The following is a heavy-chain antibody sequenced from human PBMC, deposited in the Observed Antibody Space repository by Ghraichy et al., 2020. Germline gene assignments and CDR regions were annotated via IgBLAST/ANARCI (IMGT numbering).Heavy chain of an antibody. CDR2: ISSSSSYI. D-gene: IGHD2-21*02. V-gene: IGHV3-21*01. J-gene: IGHJ6*02. Sequence: GGSLRLSCAASGFTFSSYSMNWVRQAPGKGLEWVSSISSSSSYIYYADSVKGRFTISRDNAKNSLYLQMNSLRAEDTAVYYCASPWRLAYCGGDCYSAAKEPLDVWGQGTTVTVSS. CDR1: GFTFSSYS. CDR3: ASPWRLAYCGGDCYSAAKEPLDV.